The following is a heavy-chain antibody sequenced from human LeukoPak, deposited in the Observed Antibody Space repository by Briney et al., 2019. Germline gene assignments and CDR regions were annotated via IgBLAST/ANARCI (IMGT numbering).Heavy chain of an antibody. Sequence: GGSLRLSCAASGFTFSSYALSWVRQPPGEGLEWVSAISGIGGSTYYADSVKGRFTISRDNSKNTLYLQMNSVRAEDTAVYYCAKDPWKLGHAFDIWGQGTMVTVSS. V-gene: IGHV3-23*01. J-gene: IGHJ3*02. CDR1: GFTFSSYA. CDR3: AKDPWKLGHAFDI. D-gene: IGHD2-15*01. CDR2: ISGIGGST.